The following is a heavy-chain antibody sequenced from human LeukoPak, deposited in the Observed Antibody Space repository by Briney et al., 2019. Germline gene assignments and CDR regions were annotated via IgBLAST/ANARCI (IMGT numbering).Heavy chain of an antibody. D-gene: IGHD2-2*01. V-gene: IGHV4-39*01. CDR2: ISYSRGT. CDR3: ARHSYCSSTDCYPDWFDP. Sequence: WVRQSPGKGLEWIGSISYSRGTYYNPSLESRVAIFVDTSKNQFSLILHSVTAADTAAYYCARHSYCSSTDCYPDWFDPWGRGTLVTVSS. J-gene: IGHJ5*02.